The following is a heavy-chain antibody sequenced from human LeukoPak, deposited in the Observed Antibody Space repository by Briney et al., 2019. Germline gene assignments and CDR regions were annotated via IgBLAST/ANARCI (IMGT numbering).Heavy chain of an antibody. CDR3: AMPADYSSSSGFDY. J-gene: IGHJ4*02. CDR1: GFTFSSYG. Sequence: GGSLRLSCAASGFTFSSYGMHWVRQAPGKGLEWVAFIRYDASNKYYADSVKGRFTISRDNSKNTLYLQMNSLRAEDTAVYYCAMPADYSSSSGFDYWGRGTLVTVSS. CDR2: IRYDASNK. D-gene: IGHD6-6*01. V-gene: IGHV3-30*02.